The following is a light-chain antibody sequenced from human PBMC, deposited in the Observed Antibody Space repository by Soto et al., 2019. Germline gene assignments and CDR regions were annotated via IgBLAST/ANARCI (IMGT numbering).Light chain of an antibody. V-gene: IGKV3-20*01. CDR3: QQFSSYTLT. J-gene: IGKJ4*01. Sequence: EIVFTQSPGTMSLSPGERATLSCRASQSVSSNFLAWYQEKPGQAPRLLIYGASSRDTGIPDRFSGSGSGTDFTLTISRLEPEDFAVYYCQQFSSYTLTFGGGTKVDIK. CDR2: GAS. CDR1: QSVSSNF.